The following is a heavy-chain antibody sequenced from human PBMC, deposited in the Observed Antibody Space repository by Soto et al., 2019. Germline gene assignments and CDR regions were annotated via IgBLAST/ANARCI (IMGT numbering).Heavy chain of an antibody. Sequence: ASVKGSCKASGYTFTSYGISWVRQAPGQGLEWMGWISAYNGNTNYAQKLQGRVTMTTDTSTSTAYMELRSLRSDDTAVYYCARDREDSSSWYDWFDPWGQGTLVTVSA. V-gene: IGHV1-18*01. CDR1: GYTFTSYG. D-gene: IGHD6-13*01. CDR2: ISAYNGNT. CDR3: ARDREDSSSWYDWFDP. J-gene: IGHJ5*02.